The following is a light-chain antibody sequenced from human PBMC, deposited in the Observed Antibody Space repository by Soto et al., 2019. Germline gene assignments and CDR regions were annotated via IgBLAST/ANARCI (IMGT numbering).Light chain of an antibody. CDR2: AAS. CDR1: QGISSY. Sequence: IQMTQSPSILSASVGDRVSITCRASQGISSYLAWYQQKPGKAPKLLIYAASTLQSGVPSRFSGSGSGTDLTITISCLQSEDFETYYCQQYYSYPWTFGQGTKVDIK. CDR3: QQYYSYPWT. V-gene: IGKV1-8*01. J-gene: IGKJ1*01.